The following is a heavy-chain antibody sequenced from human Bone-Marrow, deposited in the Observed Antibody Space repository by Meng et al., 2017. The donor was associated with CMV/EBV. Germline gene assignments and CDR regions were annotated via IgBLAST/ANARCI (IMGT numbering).Heavy chain of an antibody. CDR1: GFTFSSYS. V-gene: IGHV3-21*01. CDR3: ARQKVPGYCSSTSCHGYYYYGMDV. Sequence: LSLTCAASGFTFSSYSMNWVRQAPGKGLEWVSSISSSSSYIYYADSVKGRFTISRDNAKNSLYLQMNSLRAEDTAVYYCARQKVPGYCSSTSCHGYYYYGMDVWGQGTTVTVSS. CDR2: ISSSSSYI. J-gene: IGHJ6*02. D-gene: IGHD2-2*01.